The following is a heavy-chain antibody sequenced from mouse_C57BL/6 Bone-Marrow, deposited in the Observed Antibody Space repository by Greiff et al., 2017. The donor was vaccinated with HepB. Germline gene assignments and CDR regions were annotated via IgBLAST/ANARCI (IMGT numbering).Heavy chain of an antibody. CDR3: ARTGTGNYFDY. CDR1: GYTFTSYG. V-gene: IGHV1-81*01. D-gene: IGHD4-1*01. Sequence: VHLVESGAELARPGASVKLSCKASGYTFTSYGISWVKQRTGQGLEWIGEIYPRSGNTYYNEKFKGKATLTADKSSSTAYMELRSLTSEDSAVYFCARTGTGNYFDYWGQGTTLTVSS. J-gene: IGHJ2*01. CDR2: IYPRSGNT.